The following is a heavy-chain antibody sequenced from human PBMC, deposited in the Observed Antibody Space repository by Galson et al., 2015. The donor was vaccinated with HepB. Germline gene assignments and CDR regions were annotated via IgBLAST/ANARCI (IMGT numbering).Heavy chain of an antibody. D-gene: IGHD3-9*01. Sequence: QSGAEVKKPGESLKISCKGSGYSFTSYWIGWVRQMPGKGLEWMGIIYPGDSDTRYSPPFQGQVTISADKSISTAYLQWSSLKASDTAMYYCARQGGGAFDWLVPFDYWGQGTLVTVSP. CDR3: ARQGGGAFDWLVPFDY. CDR1: GYSFTSYW. V-gene: IGHV5-51*01. CDR2: IYPGDSDT. J-gene: IGHJ4*02.